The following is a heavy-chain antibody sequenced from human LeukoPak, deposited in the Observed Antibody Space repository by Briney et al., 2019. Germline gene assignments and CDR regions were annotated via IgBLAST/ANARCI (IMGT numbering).Heavy chain of an antibody. CDR3: AREPSRGHSSGLFPLDY. CDR1: GYTFTDYY. Sequence: ASVKVSCKASGYTFTDYYIHWVRQAPGQGLEWMAWMNPNSGGTSYAQKFQGRVTMTRDTSISTGYMELSSLRSEDTAVYYCAREPSRGHSSGLFPLDYWGQGTLVTVSS. V-gene: IGHV1-2*02. CDR2: MNPNSGGT. D-gene: IGHD3-22*01. J-gene: IGHJ4*02.